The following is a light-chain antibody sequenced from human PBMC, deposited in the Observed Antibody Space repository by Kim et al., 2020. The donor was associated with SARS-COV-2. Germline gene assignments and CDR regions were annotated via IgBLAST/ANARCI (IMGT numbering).Light chain of an antibody. CDR2: EVT. CDR1: SSDVGRYNR. J-gene: IGLJ3*02. CDR3: SSFTTSSTYV. Sequence: GQSVTISCTGTSSDVGRYNRVSWYQQPPGTAPKLMIYEVTNRPSGVPDRFSGSKSGNTASLTISGLQAEDEAVYYCSSFTTSSTYVFGGGTQLTVL. V-gene: IGLV2-18*02.